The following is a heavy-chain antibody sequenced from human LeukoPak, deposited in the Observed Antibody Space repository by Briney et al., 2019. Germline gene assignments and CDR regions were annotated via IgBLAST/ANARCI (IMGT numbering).Heavy chain of an antibody. CDR3: ARRKGGDYRGYGMDV. CDR2: IYPGDSDA. J-gene: IGHJ6*02. D-gene: IGHD4-17*01. Sequence: GESLKISRKGSGYSFTSYWIAWVRQMPGKSLEWMVIIYPGDSDARYSPSFQGQVTISADKSISTAYLQWSSLKASDTAVYYCARRKGGDYRGYGMDVWGQGTTVTVSS. V-gene: IGHV5-51*01. CDR1: GYSFTSYW.